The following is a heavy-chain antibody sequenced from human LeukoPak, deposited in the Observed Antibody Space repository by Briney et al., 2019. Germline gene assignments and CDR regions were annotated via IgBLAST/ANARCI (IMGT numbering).Heavy chain of an antibody. CDR2: IIPILGIA. V-gene: IGHV1-69*04. D-gene: IGHD6-13*01. CDR3: ASSIPGIAAAGYDY. J-gene: IGHJ4*02. Sequence: GASVKVSCKASGGTFSSYAISRVRQAPGQGLEWMGRIIPILGIANYAQKFQGRVTITADKSTSTAYMELSSLRSEDTAVYYCASSIPGIAAAGYDYWGQGTLVTVSS. CDR1: GGTFSSYA.